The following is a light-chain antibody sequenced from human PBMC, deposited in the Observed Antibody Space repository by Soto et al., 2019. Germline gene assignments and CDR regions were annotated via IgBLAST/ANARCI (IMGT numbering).Light chain of an antibody. CDR2: GAS. Sequence: DTVMTQSPATLSVSPGERASLSWGASQSVGNNLAWYRQKPGQAPRLLVYGASTRATGVPARFSGSGSGTEFTLTISSLQSEDFAVYYCQQYNSWPRTFGQGTKVDIK. CDR1: QSVGNN. CDR3: QQYNSWPRT. J-gene: IGKJ1*01. V-gene: IGKV3-15*01.